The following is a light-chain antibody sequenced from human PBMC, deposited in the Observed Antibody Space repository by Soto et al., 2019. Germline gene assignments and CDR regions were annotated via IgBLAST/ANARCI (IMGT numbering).Light chain of an antibody. CDR2: EVS. CDR1: SSDVGSYNL. CDR3: CSYAGSSTYV. Sequence: QSALTQPASVSGSPGQSITISCTGTSSDVGSYNLVSWYQQHPGKAPKLMIYEVSKRPSGVSNRFSGSKSGNTASLTTSGLQAEDEADYYCCSYAGSSTYVFGTGTKAPS. V-gene: IGLV2-23*02. J-gene: IGLJ1*01.